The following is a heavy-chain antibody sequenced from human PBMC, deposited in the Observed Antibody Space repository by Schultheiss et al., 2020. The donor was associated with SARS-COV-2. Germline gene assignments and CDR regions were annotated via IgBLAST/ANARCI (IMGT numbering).Heavy chain of an antibody. Sequence: SETLSLTCTVSGGSISSSSYYWGWIRLPPGKGLDWIGSIYYSGSTYYNPSLESRVTISVDTSKNQFSLKLNSVTAADTAVYYCARAYSDPQCYYYYMDVWGKGTTVTVSS. CDR1: GGSISSSSYY. CDR2: IYYSGST. J-gene: IGHJ6*03. V-gene: IGHV4-39*01. CDR3: ARAYSDPQCYYYYMDV. D-gene: IGHD4-17*01.